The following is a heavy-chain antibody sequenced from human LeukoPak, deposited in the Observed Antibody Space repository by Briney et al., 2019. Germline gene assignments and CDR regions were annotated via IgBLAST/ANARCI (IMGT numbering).Heavy chain of an antibody. CDR2: IWYDGSNK. CDR1: GFTFSSYG. Sequence: LTGGSLRLSCAASGFTFSSYGMHWVRQAPGKGLEWVAVIWYDGSNKYYADSVKGRFTISRDNSKNTLYLQMNSLRAEDTAVYYCARGYCSSTSCYFGDYWGQGTLVTVSS. J-gene: IGHJ4*02. CDR3: ARGYCSSTSCYFGDY. D-gene: IGHD2-2*01. V-gene: IGHV3-33*08.